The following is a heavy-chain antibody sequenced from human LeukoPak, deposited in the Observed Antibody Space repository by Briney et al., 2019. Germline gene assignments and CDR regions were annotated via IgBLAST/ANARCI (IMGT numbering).Heavy chain of an antibody. J-gene: IGHJ4*02. D-gene: IGHD2-2*01. V-gene: IGHV3-23*01. CDR2: LSGSGGNT. CDR3: AKVGRASWAPYYFDY. Sequence: GGSLRLSCTASGFTFSNHAMSWVRQAPGKGLEWVSALSGSGGNTYYADSVKGRFTISRDNSKNTLYLQMNNLRAEDTAVYYCAKVGRASWAPYYFDYWGQGTLVTVSS. CDR1: GFTFSNHA.